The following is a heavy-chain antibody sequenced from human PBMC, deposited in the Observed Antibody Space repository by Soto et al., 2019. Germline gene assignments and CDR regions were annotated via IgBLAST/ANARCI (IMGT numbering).Heavy chain of an antibody. D-gene: IGHD2-21*01. V-gene: IGHV1-18*01. CDR1: VYTFTSYV. J-gene: IGHJ5*02. Sequence: ASVKVSCKASVYTFTSYVISWVRQAPGQGLEWMGWISAYNGNTNYAQKLQGRVTMTTDTSTSTAYMELRSLRSDDTAVYYCARGAYCGGDCYRGNWFDPWGQGTLVTVSS. CDR2: ISAYNGNT. CDR3: ARGAYCGGDCYRGNWFDP.